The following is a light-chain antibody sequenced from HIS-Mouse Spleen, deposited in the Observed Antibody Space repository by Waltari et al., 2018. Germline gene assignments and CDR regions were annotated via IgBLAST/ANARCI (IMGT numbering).Light chain of an antibody. J-gene: IGLJ2*01. CDR3: YSTDSSGNHRV. CDR2: EDS. V-gene: IGLV3-10*01. Sequence: SYELTQPPSGSVSPGQTASITCSGDALPTKYAYWYQQKSGQAPVLVIYEDSKRPSGIPERFSGSSSGTMATLTISGAQVEDEADYYCYSTDSSGNHRVFGGGTKLTVL. CDR1: ALPTKY.